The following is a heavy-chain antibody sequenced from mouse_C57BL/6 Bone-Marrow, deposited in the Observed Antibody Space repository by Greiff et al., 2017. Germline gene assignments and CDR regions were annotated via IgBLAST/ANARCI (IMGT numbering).Heavy chain of an antibody. J-gene: IGHJ1*03. CDR3: ARWEVVADWYFDV. V-gene: IGHV1-54*01. CDR2: INPGSGGT. CDR1: GYAFTNYL. D-gene: IGHD1-1*01. Sequence: VQLQQSGAELVRPGTSVKVSCKASGYAFTNYLIEWVKQRPGQGLEWIGVINPGSGGTNYNEKFKGKAKLTADKSSSTAYMQLSSLTSEDSAVYFCARWEVVADWYFDVWGTGTTVTVSS.